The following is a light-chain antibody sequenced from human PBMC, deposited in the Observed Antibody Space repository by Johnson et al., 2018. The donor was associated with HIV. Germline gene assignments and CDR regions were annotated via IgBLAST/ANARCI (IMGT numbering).Light chain of an antibody. J-gene: IGLJ1*01. Sequence: QSVLTQPPSVSAAPGQKVTISCSGSSSIIRNNYVSWYQQFPGTAPKLLIYENNKRPSGIPDRFSGSKSGTSATLGITGLQTGDEADYYCGTWDSSLNVFGTGTKVTFL. V-gene: IGLV1-51*02. CDR3: GTWDSSLNV. CDR2: ENN. CDR1: SSIIRNNY.